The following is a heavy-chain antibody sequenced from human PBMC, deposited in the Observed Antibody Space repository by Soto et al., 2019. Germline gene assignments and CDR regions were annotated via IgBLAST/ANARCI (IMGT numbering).Heavy chain of an antibody. CDR2: ISYDGGLQ. V-gene: IGHV3-30*03. Sequence: QAQLVESGGGVVQPGRSLRLSCAASGFTFSSYGMHWVRQAPGTGLEWVAVISYDGGLQHYADSVKGRFTISRDNSKNMVLLQMNSVRAVDTAVYYCVSDRGYGHASVPYSWGQGTLVSVSS. CDR1: GFTFSSYG. D-gene: IGHD5-18*01. CDR3: VSDRGYGHASVPYS. J-gene: IGHJ4*02.